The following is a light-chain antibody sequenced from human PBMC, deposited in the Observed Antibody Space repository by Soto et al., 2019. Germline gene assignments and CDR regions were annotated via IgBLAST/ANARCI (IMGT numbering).Light chain of an antibody. CDR1: SSDVGGYNY. J-gene: IGLJ1*01. Sequence: QSALTQPASVSGSPGQSITISCTGTSSDVGGYNYASWFQQHPGKAPKLMIYDVSARPSGVSNRFSGSKSGNTASLTISGLQAEDEDDYYCSSYTPSGSVFGPGTKVTVI. V-gene: IGLV2-14*01. CDR2: DVS. CDR3: SSYTPSGSV.